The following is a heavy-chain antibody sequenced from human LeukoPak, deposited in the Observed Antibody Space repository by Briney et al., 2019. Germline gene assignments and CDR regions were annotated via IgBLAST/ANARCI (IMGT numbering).Heavy chain of an antibody. CDR1: GGSISTCY. Sequence: PSETLSLTCTVSGGSISTCYWGWIRQPAGEGLEWIRRIHTRGTTDYNPSLKSRVSMSVDTSKNQVFLRLRSVTAADTAVYYRVGNGTRDSSGLHLWGQGTLVTVSS. D-gene: IGHD6-19*01. CDR2: IHTRGTT. V-gene: IGHV4-4*07. J-gene: IGHJ4*02. CDR3: VGNGTRDSSGLHL.